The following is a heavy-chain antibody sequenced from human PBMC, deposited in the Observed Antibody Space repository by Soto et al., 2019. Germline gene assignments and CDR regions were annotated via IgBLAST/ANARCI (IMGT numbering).Heavy chain of an antibody. J-gene: IGHJ4*02. D-gene: IGHD3-16*02. V-gene: IGHV3-23*01. CDR3: ARGGGGVYDYVWGSYRHVDY. Sequence: EVQLLESGGGLVQPGGSLRLSCAASGFTFSSYAMSWVRQAPGKGLEWVSAISGSGGSTYYADSVKGRFTISRDNSKNTLYLQMNSLRAEETAVYYCARGGGGVYDYVWGSYRHVDYWGQGTLVTVSS. CDR1: GFTFSSYA. CDR2: ISGSGGST.